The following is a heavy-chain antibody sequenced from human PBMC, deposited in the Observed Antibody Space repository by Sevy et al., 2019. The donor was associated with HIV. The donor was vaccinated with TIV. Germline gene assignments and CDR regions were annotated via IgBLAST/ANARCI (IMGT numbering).Heavy chain of an antibody. D-gene: IGHD3-3*01. Sequence: GGSLRLSCTASGFTFGDYAMSWFRQAPGKGLEWVGFIRSKAYGGTTEYAASVKGRFTISRDDSKSIAYLQMNSLKTEDTAVYYCTRVWSGRITIFGVVIIPGWFDPWGQGTLVTVSS. CDR2: IRSKAYGGTT. J-gene: IGHJ5*02. CDR1: GFTFGDYA. V-gene: IGHV3-49*03. CDR3: TRVWSGRITIFGVVIIPGWFDP.